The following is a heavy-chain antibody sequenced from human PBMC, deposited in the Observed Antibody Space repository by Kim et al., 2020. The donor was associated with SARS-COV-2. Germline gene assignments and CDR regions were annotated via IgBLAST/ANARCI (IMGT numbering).Heavy chain of an antibody. CDR1: GYTFTGYY. CDR3: ARDKGYYYDSSGYYFDY. V-gene: IGHV1-2*06. J-gene: IGHJ4*02. Sequence: ASVKVSCKASGYTFTGYYMHWVRQAPGQGLEWMGRINPNSGGTNYAQKFQGRVTMTRDTSISTAYMELSRLRSDDTAVYYCARDKGYYYDSSGYYFDYWGQGTLVTVSS. CDR2: INPNSGGT. D-gene: IGHD3-22*01.